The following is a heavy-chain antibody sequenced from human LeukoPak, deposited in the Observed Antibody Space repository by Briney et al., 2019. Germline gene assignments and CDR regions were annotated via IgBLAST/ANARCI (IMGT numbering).Heavy chain of an antibody. CDR3: ARGPTDFDASDI. J-gene: IGHJ3*02. Sequence: GGSLRLSCAASGFTISSYWMSWVRQVPGKGLESVAHIKHDGSETYYVDTVRGQFIISRDNAKNSLYLQMNSLRVEDTAVYHCARGPTDFDASDIWGHGTLVTVSS. V-gene: IGHV3-7*01. CDR1: GFTISSYW. CDR2: IKHDGSET.